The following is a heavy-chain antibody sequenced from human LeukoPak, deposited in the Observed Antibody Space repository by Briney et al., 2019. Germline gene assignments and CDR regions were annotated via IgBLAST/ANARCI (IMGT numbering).Heavy chain of an antibody. D-gene: IGHD3-10*01. J-gene: IGHJ2*01. CDR3: ARVIRDYGSGSPYHWYFDL. Sequence: SETLSLNCTVSGGSISSYYCSWLRQSPGKGLEWIGYISYSGSTNYNPSLKSRVTISVDTSKNQFSMKVSSVTGADRAVYYCARVIRDYGSGSPYHWYFDLWGRGTLVTVSS. CDR2: ISYSGST. V-gene: IGHV4-59*01. CDR1: GGSISSYY.